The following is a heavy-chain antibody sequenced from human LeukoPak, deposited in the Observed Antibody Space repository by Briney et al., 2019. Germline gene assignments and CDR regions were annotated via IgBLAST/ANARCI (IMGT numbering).Heavy chain of an antibody. V-gene: IGHV3-7*03. CDR2: VNRDGSET. CDR1: GFALSSHW. CDR3: SRNNGMDV. J-gene: IGHJ6*02. Sequence: GGSLRLSCAASGFALSSHWMTWVRQVPGRGPEWVANVNRDGSETYYLDSVKGRFTISKDNAKNSLYLQMNSLRVEDTALYHCSRNNGMDVWGQGTTVIVSS.